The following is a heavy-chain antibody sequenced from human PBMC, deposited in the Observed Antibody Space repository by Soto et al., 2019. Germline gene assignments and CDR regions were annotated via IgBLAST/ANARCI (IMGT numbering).Heavy chain of an antibody. Sequence: ASVKVSCKASGYTFTGYYMHWVRQAPGQGLEWMGWINPNSGGTNYAQKFQGRVTMTRDTSISTAYMELSRLRSDDTAVYYCARSLIFGVVISSRPDPHGMDVWGQGTTVTVSS. D-gene: IGHD3-3*01. CDR3: ARSLIFGVVISSRPDPHGMDV. CDR2: INPNSGGT. V-gene: IGHV1-2*02. CDR1: GYTFTGYY. J-gene: IGHJ6*02.